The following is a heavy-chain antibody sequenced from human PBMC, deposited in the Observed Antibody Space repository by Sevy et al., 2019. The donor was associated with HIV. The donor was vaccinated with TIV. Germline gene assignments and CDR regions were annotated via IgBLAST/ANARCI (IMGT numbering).Heavy chain of an antibody. CDR3: VRESIAVAGIGYYFKY. CDR1: GFSLSGYG. V-gene: IGHV3-33*01. J-gene: IGHJ4*02. Sequence: GGSLRLSCAASGFSLSGYGMHWVRQAPGKGLEWVAVIWYDGSNKEYADSVKGRFTISRDNSKNTLYLQMNSLRAEETAVYYCVRESIAVAGIGYYFKYWGQGTLVTVSS. CDR2: IWYDGSNK. D-gene: IGHD6-19*01.